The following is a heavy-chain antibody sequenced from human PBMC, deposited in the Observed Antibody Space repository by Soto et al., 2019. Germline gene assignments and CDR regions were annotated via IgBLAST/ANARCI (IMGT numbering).Heavy chain of an antibody. CDR3: ARDNGVVVITNWFDP. V-gene: IGHV1-18*04. D-gene: IGHD3-22*01. CDR1: GYTFTSYG. Sequence: ASVKVSCKASGYTFTSYGISWVRQAPGQGLEWMGWISAYNGNTNYAQKLQGRVTMTTDTSTSTAYMELRSLRSDDTAVYYCARDNGVVVITNWFDPWGQGTMVTVYS. J-gene: IGHJ5*02. CDR2: ISAYNGNT.